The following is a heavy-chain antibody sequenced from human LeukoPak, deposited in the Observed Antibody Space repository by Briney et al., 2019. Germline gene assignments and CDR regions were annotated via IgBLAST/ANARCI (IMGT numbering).Heavy chain of an antibody. V-gene: IGHV1-18*01. CDR3: ASMDGPPAGVEYAFDI. Sequence: RASVKVSCKASGYTFTSYGISWVRQAPGQGLEWMGWISAYNGNTNYAQKFQGRVTITRNTSISTAYMELSSLRSEDTAVYYCASMDGPPAGVEYAFDIWGQGTMVTVSS. D-gene: IGHD6-25*01. CDR2: ISAYNGNT. CDR1: GYTFTSYG. J-gene: IGHJ3*02.